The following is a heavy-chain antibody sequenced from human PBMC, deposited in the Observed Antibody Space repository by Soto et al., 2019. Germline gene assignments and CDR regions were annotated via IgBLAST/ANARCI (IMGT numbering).Heavy chain of an antibody. D-gene: IGHD6-19*01. CDR2: ISGSGVST. Sequence: PGGSLRLSCAASGFPFSSYAMSWVRQAPGKGLEWVSAISGSGVSTYYADSVKGRFTISRDNSKNTLYLQMNSLRAEDTAVYYCAKEGEHSSGWANFDYWGQGTLVTVSS. CDR1: GFPFSSYA. V-gene: IGHV3-23*01. J-gene: IGHJ4*02. CDR3: AKEGEHSSGWANFDY.